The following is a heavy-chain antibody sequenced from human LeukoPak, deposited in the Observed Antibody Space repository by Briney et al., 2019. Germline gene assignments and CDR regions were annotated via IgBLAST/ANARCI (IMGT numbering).Heavy chain of an antibody. D-gene: IGHD3-10*01. CDR3: ERVGFGFDY. Sequence: GGSLRLSCAASGFTFTNYCIHWVRQTPGKGLVWVSRINSDGSVTGYGFSVRGRFTMSRDNVKNTLYMQMSSLRAEGTAVYYCERVGFGFDYWGQGTLVTV. J-gene: IGHJ4*02. CDR2: INSDGSVT. CDR1: GFTFTNYC. V-gene: IGHV3-74*01.